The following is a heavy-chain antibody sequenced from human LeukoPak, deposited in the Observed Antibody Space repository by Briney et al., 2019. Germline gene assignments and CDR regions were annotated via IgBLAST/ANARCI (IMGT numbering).Heavy chain of an antibody. CDR2: ISYDGSNK. D-gene: IGHD2-8*02. V-gene: IGHV3-30*18. CDR1: GFTFSSYG. J-gene: IGHJ6*03. CDR3: AKIPGPPDDYYYYYMDV. Sequence: GGSLRLSCAASGFTFSSYGMHWVRQAPGKGLEWVAVISYDGSNKYYADSVKGRFTISRDNSKNTLYLQMNSLRAEDTAVYYCAKIPGPPDDYYYYYMDVWGKGTTVTVSS.